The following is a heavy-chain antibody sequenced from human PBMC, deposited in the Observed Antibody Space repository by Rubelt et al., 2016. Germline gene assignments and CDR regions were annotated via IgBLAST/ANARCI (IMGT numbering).Heavy chain of an antibody. V-gene: IGHV4-59*12. CDR2: IYYSGST. CDR3: ARLQWELSTIDY. D-gene: IGHD1-26*01. Sequence: QVQLQESGPGLVKPSETLSLTCTVSGGSISSYYWTWIRQPPGKGLEWIGYIYYSGSTNYSPSLKSRVTISVDTSRNQFSLKLSSVTAADTAVYYCARLQWELSTIDYWGQGTLVTVSS. J-gene: IGHJ4*02. CDR1: GGSISSYY.